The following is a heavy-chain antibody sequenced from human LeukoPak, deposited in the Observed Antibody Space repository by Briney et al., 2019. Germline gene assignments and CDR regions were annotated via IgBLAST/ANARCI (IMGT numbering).Heavy chain of an antibody. Sequence: ASVKVSCKASGYTFTSYGISWVRQAPGQGLEWMGWISAYNGNTNYAQKLQGRGTMTTDTSTSTAYMELRSMRSDDTAVYYCARDTRYYDFWSGYQTNWFDPWGQGTLVTVSS. CDR1: GYTFTSYG. CDR2: ISAYNGNT. D-gene: IGHD3-3*01. J-gene: IGHJ5*02. CDR3: ARDTRYYDFWSGYQTNWFDP. V-gene: IGHV1-18*01.